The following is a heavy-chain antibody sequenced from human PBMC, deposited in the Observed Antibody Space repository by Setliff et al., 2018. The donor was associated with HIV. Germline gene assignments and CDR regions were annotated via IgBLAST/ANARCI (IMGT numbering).Heavy chain of an antibody. CDR2: IFPGGAT. CDR3: GKSSPSIGYITDC. D-gene: IGHD5-12*01. CDR1: GVSISSYY. Sequence: SETLSLTCSVSGVSISSYYWSWIRHSPGKGLEWIGIIFPGGATNYNPSLTSRVTISVDTSKNHLFLKLTSVTTADTAVYFCGKSSPSIGYITDCWGQGAPVTVSS. V-gene: IGHV4-59*01. J-gene: IGHJ4*02.